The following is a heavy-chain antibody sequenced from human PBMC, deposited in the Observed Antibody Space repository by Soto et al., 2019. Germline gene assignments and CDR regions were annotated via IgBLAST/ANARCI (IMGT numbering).Heavy chain of an antibody. J-gene: IGHJ6*02. Sequence: SETLSLTCTVSGDSISSYYWSWIRQPPGKGLEWIGYIYYSGSTNYNPSLKSRVTISVDTSKNQFSLKLSSVTAADTAVYYCARRLYYDSSGFEGGGMDVWGQGTTVTVSS. CDR2: IYYSGST. D-gene: IGHD3-22*01. CDR1: GDSISSYY. CDR3: ARRLYYDSSGFEGGGMDV. V-gene: IGHV4-59*01.